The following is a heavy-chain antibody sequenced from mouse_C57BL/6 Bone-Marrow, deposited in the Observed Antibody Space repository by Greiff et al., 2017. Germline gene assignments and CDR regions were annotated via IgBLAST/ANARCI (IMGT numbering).Heavy chain of an antibody. CDR1: GISITTGNYR. CDR3: AREGNGSSFWYFDV. D-gene: IGHD1-1*01. V-gene: IGHV3-5*01. CDR2: IYYSGTI. Sequence: EVQLVESGPGLVKPSQTVFLTCTVTGISITTGNYRWSWIRQFPGNKLEWIGYIYYSGTITYNPSLTSRTTITRDTPKNQFFLEMNSLTAEDTATYYCAREGNGSSFWYFDVWGTGTTVTVSS. J-gene: IGHJ1*03.